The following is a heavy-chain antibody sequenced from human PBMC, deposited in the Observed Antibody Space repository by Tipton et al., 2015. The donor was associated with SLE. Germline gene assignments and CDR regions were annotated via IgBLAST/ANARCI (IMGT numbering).Heavy chain of an antibody. J-gene: IGHJ4*02. V-gene: IGHV3-21*03. Sequence: SLRLSCAASGFTFSNYNINWVRQAPGKGLEWVSSISSSSSYVHYADSVKGRFTVSRDNAKNSLYLQMNGLRAEDTAVYYCARGEILAGYYSLFDYWGQGTLVTVSS. D-gene: IGHD3-9*01. CDR2: ISSSSSYV. CDR3: ARGEILAGYYSLFDY. CDR1: GFTFSNYN.